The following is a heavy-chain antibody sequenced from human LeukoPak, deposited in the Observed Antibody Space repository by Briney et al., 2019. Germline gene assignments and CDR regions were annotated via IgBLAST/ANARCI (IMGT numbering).Heavy chain of an antibody. Sequence: GGSLRLSCAVSGFTFSSYAMTWVRQAPGKGLQWVSLISGSGGSTYYADSVKGRFTISRDNSKNTLYLQMNSLRAEDTAVYYCAKGGAFDIWGQGTMVTVSS. D-gene: IGHD3-16*01. V-gene: IGHV3-23*01. CDR1: GFTFSSYA. CDR2: ISGSGGST. J-gene: IGHJ3*02. CDR3: AKGGAFDI.